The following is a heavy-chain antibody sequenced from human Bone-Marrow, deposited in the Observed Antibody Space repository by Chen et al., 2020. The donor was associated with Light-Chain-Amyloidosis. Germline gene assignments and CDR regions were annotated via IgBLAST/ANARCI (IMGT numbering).Heavy chain of an antibody. Sequence: EVQLVESGGGLLQRGGSLRLSCAASGFAFSSYAMSWVRQAPGKGLEWVSTISGRGGSRYYGDSVKGRLTISRDNSKNAVFRQMNGLRAEDTAVYYCAKDISYDDILPGYPADAFDIWGQGTMVTVSS. V-gene: IGHV3-23*04. CDR3: AKDISYDDILPGYPADAFDI. D-gene: IGHD3-9*01. J-gene: IGHJ3*02. CDR1: GFAFSSYA. CDR2: ISGRGGSR.